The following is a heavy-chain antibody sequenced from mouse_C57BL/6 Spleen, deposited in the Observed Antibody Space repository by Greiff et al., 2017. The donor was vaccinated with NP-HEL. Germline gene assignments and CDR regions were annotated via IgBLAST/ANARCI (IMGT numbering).Heavy chain of an antibody. V-gene: IGHV1-82*01. CDR1: GYAFSSSW. J-gene: IGHJ3*01. Sequence: VQLQQSGPELVKPGASVKISCKASGYAFSSSWMNWVKQRPGKGLEWIGRIYPGDGDTNYNGKFKGKATLTADKSSSTAYMQLSSLTSEDSAVYFCARSGDGYPWFAYWGQGTLVTVSA. D-gene: IGHD2-3*01. CDR3: ARSGDGYPWFAY. CDR2: IYPGDGDT.